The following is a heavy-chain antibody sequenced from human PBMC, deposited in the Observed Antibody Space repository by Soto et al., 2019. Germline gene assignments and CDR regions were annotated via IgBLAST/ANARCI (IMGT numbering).Heavy chain of an antibody. CDR3: ARGFPTYYYDSSGYYGAFDI. J-gene: IGHJ3*02. D-gene: IGHD3-22*01. CDR1: GDTFSFYT. CDR2: VNPIVSMS. V-gene: IGHV1-69*02. Sequence: SVKVSCKASGDTFSFYTINWLRQAPGLGLEWMGRVNPIVSMSNYAQKFQGRVTITADKSTSTAYMELRSLRSDDTAVYYCARGFPTYYYDSSGYYGAFDIWG.